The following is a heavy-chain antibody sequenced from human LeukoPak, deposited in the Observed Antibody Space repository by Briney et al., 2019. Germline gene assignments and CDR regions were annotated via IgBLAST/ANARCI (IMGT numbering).Heavy chain of an antibody. V-gene: IGHV3-30*02. Sequence: DSVKGRVTISGDNSKNTLSLQMNSLRPEDTGIYYCAKYDSSGYAFDSWGQGTLVTVPS. J-gene: IGHJ4*02. CDR3: AKYDSSGYAFDS. D-gene: IGHD3-22*01.